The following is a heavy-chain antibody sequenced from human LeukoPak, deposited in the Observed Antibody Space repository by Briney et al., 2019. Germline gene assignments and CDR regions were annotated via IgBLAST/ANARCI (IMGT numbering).Heavy chain of an antibody. V-gene: IGHV3-23*01. CDR3: AKLASPGYCSGGTCLFDF. D-gene: IGHD2-15*01. CDR1: GFPFSTYV. CDR2: INGSGGST. J-gene: IGHJ4*02. Sequence: GGALRLSCAASGFPFSTYVMSWVRQTPGKGLEWVSTINGSGGSTYYADSVKGRFTISRDNSKNTLYLQMNSLRAEDTAVYYCAKLASPGYCSGGTCLFDFWGQGTLVTVSS.